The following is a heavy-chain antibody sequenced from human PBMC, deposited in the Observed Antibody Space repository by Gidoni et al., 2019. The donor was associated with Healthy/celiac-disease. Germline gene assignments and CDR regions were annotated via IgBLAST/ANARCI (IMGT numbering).Heavy chain of an antibody. CDR1: GLTVSSYA. Sequence: EVQRLESGGGWVQPGGSRRLSGADAGLTVSSYAMSWVRQAPGKGLGWVSAIIGSGGSTYYADSVKGRFTISRDNSKNTLYLQMNSLRAEDTAVYYCAKGGSSGWYDWFDPWGQGTLVTVSS. CDR2: IIGSGGST. D-gene: IGHD6-19*01. V-gene: IGHV3-23*01. CDR3: AKGGSSGWYDWFDP. J-gene: IGHJ5*02.